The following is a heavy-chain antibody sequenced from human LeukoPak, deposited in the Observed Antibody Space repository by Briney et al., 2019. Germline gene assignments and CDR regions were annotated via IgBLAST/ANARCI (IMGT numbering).Heavy chain of an antibody. V-gene: IGHV3-23*01. CDR3: ARKFLTGRLIDY. J-gene: IGHJ4*02. CDR2: ISGSGYNT. CDR1: GFTFSSYV. Sequence: GGSLRLSCAASGFTFSSYVMSWVRQAPRKGLEWVSTISGSGYNTYYADSVKGRFTISRDNSKNTLYLQMNSLRAEDTALYYCARKFLTGRLIDYWGQGTLVTVSS. D-gene: IGHD7-27*01.